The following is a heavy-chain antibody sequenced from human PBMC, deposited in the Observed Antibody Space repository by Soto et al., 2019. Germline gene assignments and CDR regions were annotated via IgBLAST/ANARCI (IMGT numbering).Heavy chain of an antibody. V-gene: IGHV1-18*01. CDR2: ISAYNGDT. J-gene: IGHJ5*02. D-gene: IGHD2-15*01. CDR1: GYTFTNYD. CDR3: ARSGLPDPVVVVGHTPFDP. Sequence: QVQLVQSGAEVKKPGASVKVSCKASGYTFTNYDINWVRQAPGQGLEWMGWISAYNGDTNYAQKLQGRVTMTTDTSTSTAYMKLRSLRSDDTAVYYCARSGLPDPVVVVGHTPFDPWGQGTLVTVSS.